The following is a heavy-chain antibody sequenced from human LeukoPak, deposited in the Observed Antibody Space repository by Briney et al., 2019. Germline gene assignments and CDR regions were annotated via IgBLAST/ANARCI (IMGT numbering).Heavy chain of an antibody. CDR2: LKSDGTET. Sequence: GGSLRLSCAASGFTFGTYWMQWVRQAPGKGLEWVSRLKSDGTETDYADPVKGRFTISRDNAKNTLYLQMNSLRAEDTAVYYCARDPPSPFSYYYDSSGYFDYWGQGTLVTVSS. J-gene: IGHJ4*02. CDR1: GFTFGTYW. D-gene: IGHD3-22*01. V-gene: IGHV3-74*01. CDR3: ARDPPSPFSYYYDSSGYFDY.